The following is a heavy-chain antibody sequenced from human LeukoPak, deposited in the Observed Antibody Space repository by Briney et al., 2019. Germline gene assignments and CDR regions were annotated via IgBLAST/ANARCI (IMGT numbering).Heavy chain of an antibody. CDR3: ARDIGFTVVRGAMLYYYAMDV. J-gene: IGHJ6*02. CDR2: ISPNSETK. Sequence: GGSLRLSCTASGFTFTDYYMTWIRQAPGKGLERISYISPNSETKYYADSVKGRFTISRDNAKNSLYLQMNSLRAEDTAVYYCARDIGFTVVRGAMLYYYAMDVWGQGTTVTISS. D-gene: IGHD3-10*01. V-gene: IGHV3-11*01. CDR1: GFTFTDYY.